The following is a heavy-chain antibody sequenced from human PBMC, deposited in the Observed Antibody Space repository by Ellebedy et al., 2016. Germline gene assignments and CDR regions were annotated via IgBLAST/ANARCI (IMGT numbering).Heavy chain of an antibody. J-gene: IGHJ4*02. CDR1: GFTFSGFA. CDR2: ISSTATYI. CDR3: ARYGLSGTFDL. D-gene: IGHD3-10*01. Sequence: GESLKISCAASGFTFSGFAMSWVRQAPGKGLEWVSSISSTATYIYYTDSVKGRFTISGDNAKKSMYLQMSSLRAEDTAVYYCARYGLSGTFDLWGQGTPVTVSS. V-gene: IGHV3-21*04.